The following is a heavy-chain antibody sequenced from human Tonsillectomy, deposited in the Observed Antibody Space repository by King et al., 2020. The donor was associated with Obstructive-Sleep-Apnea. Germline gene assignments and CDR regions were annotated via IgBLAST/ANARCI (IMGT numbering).Heavy chain of an antibody. CDR1: GYTFTAYY. CDR3: VRDFLEAAPGYFFDY. D-gene: IGHD6-13*01. J-gene: IGHJ4*02. Sequence: LQLVQSGAELKKPGASVKVSCKASGYTFTAYYIHWVRQAPGQGLEWMGWINPNSGGTYSAQKFKGRVTMTRDPTISTAYMDLTSLRSDDTAVYYCVRDFLEAAPGYFFDYWGQGTLVTVSS. V-gene: IGHV1-2*02. CDR2: INPNSGGT.